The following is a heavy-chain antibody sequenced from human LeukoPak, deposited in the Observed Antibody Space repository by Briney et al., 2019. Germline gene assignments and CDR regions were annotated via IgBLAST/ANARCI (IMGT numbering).Heavy chain of an antibody. CDR1: GYTFTSYD. D-gene: IGHD7-27*01. CDR3: ARGPPNWGYDY. Sequence: SVTVSCKASGYTFTSYDFNWVRQATGQRREWMGWMSPNSGDTGYAQKFQDRVTMTRNTSISTAYMELSSLRSDDTAVYYCARGPPNWGYDYWGPGTLVTVSS. J-gene: IGHJ4*02. CDR2: MSPNSGDT. V-gene: IGHV1-8*01.